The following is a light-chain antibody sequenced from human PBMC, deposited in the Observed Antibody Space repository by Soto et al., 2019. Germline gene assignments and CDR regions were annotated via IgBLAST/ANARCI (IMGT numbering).Light chain of an antibody. CDR2: AAS. CDR1: QGISNY. J-gene: IGKJ3*01. V-gene: IGKV1-27*01. Sequence: DIQMTQSPSSLSASVGDRVTITCRASQGISNYLAWYQQEPGKVPKLLIYAASTLQSGVPSRFSGSXSXTDFTLTISGLQPEDVATYYCQKYNSAPRTFGPGTKVDIK. CDR3: QKYNSAPRT.